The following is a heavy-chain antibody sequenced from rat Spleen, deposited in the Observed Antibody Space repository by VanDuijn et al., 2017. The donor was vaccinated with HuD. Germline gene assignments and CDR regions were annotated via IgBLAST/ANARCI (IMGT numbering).Heavy chain of an antibody. D-gene: IGHD1-8*01. CDR3: ARSSYDYFDY. CDR1: GLTFSNYG. J-gene: IGHJ2*01. V-gene: IGHV5-22*01. Sequence: EVQLVESGGGLVQPGGSMQLSCAASGLTFSNYGMAWVRQAPKKGLEWVAYISYDGGSAYYRESVKGRFTISRDNAKSNLYLQMDSLRSEDTATYYCARSSYDYFDYWGQGVMVTVSS. CDR2: ISYDGGSA.